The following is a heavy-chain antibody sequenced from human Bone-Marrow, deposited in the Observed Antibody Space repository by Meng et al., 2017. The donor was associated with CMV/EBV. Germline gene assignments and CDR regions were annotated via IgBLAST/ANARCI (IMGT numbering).Heavy chain of an antibody. Sequence: GGSLRLSCAASGFTFSDYYMSWIRQAPGKGLQWVSYISGSGSAIYYAASVKGRFTISRDNARNSMYLQMNSLRPEDTAVYHCARVAAAHSRPIWLPHDYCGQGTLVAVSS. J-gene: IGHJ4*02. CDR3: ARVAAAHSRPIWLPHDY. CDR1: GFTFSDYY. V-gene: IGHV3-11*01. CDR2: ISGSGSAI. D-gene: IGHD6-13*01.